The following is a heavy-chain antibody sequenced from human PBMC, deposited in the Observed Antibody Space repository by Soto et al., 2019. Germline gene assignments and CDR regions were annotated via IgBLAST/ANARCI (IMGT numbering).Heavy chain of an antibody. CDR1: GGSISSSNW. D-gene: IGHD1-7*01. Sequence: SETLSLTCAVSGGSISSSNWWSWVRQPPGKGVGGIGEVYHSGSTNYNPSLKSRVTISVDKSKNQFSLKLSSVTAADTAVYYCASANWNYGHWFDPWGQGTLVTVSS. V-gene: IGHV4-4*02. CDR3: ASANWNYGHWFDP. J-gene: IGHJ5*02. CDR2: VYHSGST.